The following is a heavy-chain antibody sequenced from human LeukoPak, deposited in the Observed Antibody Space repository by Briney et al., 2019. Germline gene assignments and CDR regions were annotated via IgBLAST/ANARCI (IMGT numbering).Heavy chain of an antibody. Sequence: GESLKISCKGSGYSFTSYWIGWVRQVPGKGLEWMGIIYPGDSDTRYSPSFQGQVTISADKSISTAYLQWSSLKASDTAMYYCARQSYDFWSGYPSYYYYGMDVWGQGTTVTVSS. J-gene: IGHJ6*02. D-gene: IGHD3-3*01. CDR3: ARQSYDFWSGYPSYYYYGMDV. CDR2: IYPGDSDT. CDR1: GYSFTSYW. V-gene: IGHV5-51*01.